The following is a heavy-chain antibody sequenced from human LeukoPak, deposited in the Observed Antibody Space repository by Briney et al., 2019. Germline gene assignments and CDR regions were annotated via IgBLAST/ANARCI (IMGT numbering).Heavy chain of an antibody. CDR2: ISGSGGST. J-gene: IGHJ5*01. CDR3: AKTPIEAALTGVFAS. Sequence: GGSLRLSCAASGFTFSSDAMSWVGQAPGKGLEWVSAISGSGGSTYSADSVKGRFTISRDNSYNTLYLQMNSQRAQDTPVYYCAKTPIEAALTGVFASCGHGNLVTVSS. CDR1: GFTFSSDA. V-gene: IGHV3-23*01. D-gene: IGHD1-26*01.